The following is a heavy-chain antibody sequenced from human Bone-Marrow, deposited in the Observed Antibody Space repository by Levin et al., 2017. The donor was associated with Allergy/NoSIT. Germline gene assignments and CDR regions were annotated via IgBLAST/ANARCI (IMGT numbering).Heavy chain of an antibody. CDR2: ISGSGVNT. D-gene: IGHD6-6*01. V-gene: IGHV3-23*01. J-gene: IGHJ2*01. CDR1: GFTFGGYA. CDR3: AKLRGSTGYWYFDV. Sequence: LSLTCVASGFTFGGYAMAWVRQAPGKGLEWVSTISGSGVNTYYADSVRGRLTISRDNSNNTVYLQMNSLRAEDTAVYYCAKLRGSTGYWYFDVWGRGTLVTVSS.